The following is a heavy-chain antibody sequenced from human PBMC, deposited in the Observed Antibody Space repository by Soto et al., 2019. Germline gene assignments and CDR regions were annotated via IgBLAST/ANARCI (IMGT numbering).Heavy chain of an antibody. D-gene: IGHD4-17*01. CDR1: GGSISSSTYY. CDR2: FFIGGNT. J-gene: IGHJ4*02. CDR3: ARHPTVTEYYFDY. Sequence: PSETLSLTCTVSGGSISSSTYYWGWMRQPPGKGLEWIASFFIGGNTYYNPSLKSRVTISVDTSKNQFSLKLSSVTAADTAVYYCARHPTVTEYYFDYWGQGTLVTVSS. V-gene: IGHV4-39*01.